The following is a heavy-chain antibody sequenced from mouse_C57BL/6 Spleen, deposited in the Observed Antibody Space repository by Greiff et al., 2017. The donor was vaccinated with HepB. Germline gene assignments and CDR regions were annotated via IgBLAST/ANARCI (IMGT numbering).Heavy chain of an antibody. CDR2: IDPSDSYT. Sequence: QVQLKQPGAELVMPGASVKLSCKASGYTFTSYWMHWVKQRPGQGLEWIGEIDPSDSYTNYNQKFKGKSTLTVDKSSSTAYMQLSSLTSEDSAVYYCARPGLGEAWFAYWGQGTLVTVSA. CDR3: ARPGLGEAWFAY. D-gene: IGHD4-1*01. J-gene: IGHJ3*01. V-gene: IGHV1-69*01. CDR1: GYTFTSYW.